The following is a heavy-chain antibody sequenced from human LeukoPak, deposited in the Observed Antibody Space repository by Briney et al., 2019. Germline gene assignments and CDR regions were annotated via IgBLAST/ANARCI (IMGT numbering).Heavy chain of an antibody. CDR2: IYTSGST. J-gene: IGHJ6*02. V-gene: IGHV4-4*07. Sequence: SETLSLTCTVSGGSISSYYWSWIRQPAGKGLEWIGRIYTSGSTNYNPSLKSRVTMSVDTSKNQFSLKLSSVTAADTAVYYCAINPAAGYYYYYGMDVWGQGTTVTVSS. CDR1: GGSISSYY. CDR3: AINPAAGYYYYYGMDV.